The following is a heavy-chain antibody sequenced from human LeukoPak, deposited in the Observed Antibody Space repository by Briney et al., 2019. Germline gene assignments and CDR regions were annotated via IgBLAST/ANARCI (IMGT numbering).Heavy chain of an antibody. CDR1: GFTVSSNY. V-gene: IGHV3-66*01. J-gene: IGHJ4*02. CDR3: AKAGDYYDSSGYYN. CDR2: IYSGGST. Sequence: QPGGSLRLSCAASGFTVSSNYMSWVRQAPGKGLEWVSVIYSGGSTYYADSVKGRFTISRDNSKNTVYLKMNSLRAEDTAVYYCAKAGDYYDSSGYYNWGQGTLVTVSS. D-gene: IGHD3-22*01.